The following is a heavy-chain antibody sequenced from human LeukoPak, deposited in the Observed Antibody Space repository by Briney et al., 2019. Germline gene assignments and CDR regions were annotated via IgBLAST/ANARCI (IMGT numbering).Heavy chain of an antibody. D-gene: IGHD2-2*01. CDR1: GYTFTGYY. Sequence: ASVKVSCKASGYTFTGYYMHWVRQAPGQGLEWMGWINPNSGGTNYAQKFQGRVTMTRDTSISTAYMELSRLRSDDTAVYYCARGYCSSTSCYEAYYYGMDVWGQGTTVTVSS. CDR3: ARGYCSSTSCYEAYYYGMDV. V-gene: IGHV1-2*02. CDR2: INPNSGGT. J-gene: IGHJ6*02.